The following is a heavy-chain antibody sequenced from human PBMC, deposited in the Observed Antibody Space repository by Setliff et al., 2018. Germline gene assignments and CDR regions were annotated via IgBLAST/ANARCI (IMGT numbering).Heavy chain of an antibody. CDR2: INDRGST. J-gene: IGHJ6*03. CDR3: ARHLSSGSYYGGAYYYMDV. Sequence: SETLSLTCTVSGGSISNFHWSWIRQSPGRGLEWIGEINDRGSTHYNPSLKSRVTISVDTSKNQFSLKLTSVTAADTAVYYCARHLSSGSYYGGAYYYMDVWGKGTTVTVSS. CDR1: GGSISNFH. D-gene: IGHD1-26*01. V-gene: IGHV4-34*01.